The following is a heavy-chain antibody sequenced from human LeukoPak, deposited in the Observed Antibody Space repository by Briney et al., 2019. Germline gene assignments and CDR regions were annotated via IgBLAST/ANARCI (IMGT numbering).Heavy chain of an antibody. CDR3: ARCSGASCYSLYFDY. CDR2: INPNSGGT. Sequence: ASVKVSCKASGYTFTDNYVHWVRQAPGQGLEWMGWINPNSGGTKYAQKFQGRVTMTRDTSINTAYMELSRLRSDDTAVYYCARCSGASCYSLYFDYWGQGTLVTVSS. CDR1: GYTFTDNY. D-gene: IGHD2-15*01. J-gene: IGHJ4*02. V-gene: IGHV1-2*02.